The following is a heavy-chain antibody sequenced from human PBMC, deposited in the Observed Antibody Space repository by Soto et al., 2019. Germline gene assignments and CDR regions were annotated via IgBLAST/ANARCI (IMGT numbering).Heavy chain of an antibody. CDR2: IYHTGIT. CDR3: ARGYGSGSRHFEF. J-gene: IGHJ4*02. CDR1: GGSMSSGGYS. D-gene: IGHD3-10*01. V-gene: IGHV4-30-2*06. Sequence: SETLSLTCAVSGGSMSSGGYSWSWVRQSPGKGLEWIGYIYHTGITYYSPSLKTRVTLSVDRSKNQFSLNLTSLTAADTAVYFCARGYGSGSRHFEFWGQGILGTVSS.